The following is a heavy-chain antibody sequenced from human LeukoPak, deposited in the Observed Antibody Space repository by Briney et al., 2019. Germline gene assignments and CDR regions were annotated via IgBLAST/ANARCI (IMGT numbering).Heavy chain of an antibody. J-gene: IGHJ4*02. V-gene: IGHV4-59*01. D-gene: IGHD3-16*02. CDR1: GGSISSYY. Sequence: TSETLSLTCTVSGGSISSYYWSWIRQPPGKGLEWIGYIYYSGSTNYDPSLKSRVTISEDTSKKQLSLKLSSVTAADTAVYFCARYVWGSYPTFEDYWGQGTLVTVSS. CDR2: IYYSGST. CDR3: ARYVWGSYPTFEDY.